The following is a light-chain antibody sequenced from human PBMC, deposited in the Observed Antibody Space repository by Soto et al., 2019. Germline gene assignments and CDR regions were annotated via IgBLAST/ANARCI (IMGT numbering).Light chain of an antibody. CDR2: KAS. Sequence: DIQMTQSHSTLPASVGDRVTITCRANQSISTWLAWYQQKPGKAPNLLIYKASRLETGVPSRFSGIVSGTEFTLTINFLQTDDFATYYGQQYKSYSPLTFGGGTKVDIK. V-gene: IGKV1-5*03. CDR3: QQYKSYSPLT. J-gene: IGKJ4*01. CDR1: QSISTW.